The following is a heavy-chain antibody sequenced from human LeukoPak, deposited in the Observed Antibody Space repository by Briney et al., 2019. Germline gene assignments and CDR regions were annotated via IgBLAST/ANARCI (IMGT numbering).Heavy chain of an antibody. CDR2: IRPMNSDM. CDR1: GYNFNTYW. V-gene: IGHV5-51*01. CDR3: ARMYYDFWSGYTRHYYGMDV. Sequence: GESLKISCKGSGYNFNTYWVAWVRQLPGKGLEWMGIIRPMNSDMRYSPSFQGQVTISADKSISTAYLQWSSLKASDTAMYYCARMYYDFWSGYTRHYYGMDVWGQGTTVTVSS. J-gene: IGHJ6*02. D-gene: IGHD3-3*01.